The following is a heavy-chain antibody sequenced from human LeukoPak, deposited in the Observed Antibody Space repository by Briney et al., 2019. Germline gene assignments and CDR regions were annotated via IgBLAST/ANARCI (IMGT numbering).Heavy chain of an antibody. V-gene: IGHV3-21*01. CDR3: ARDLVLMAGFDY. J-gene: IGHJ4*02. CDR1: GFTFSSYS. Sequence: GGSLRLSCAASGFTFSSYSMNWVRQAPGKGLEWVSSISSSSSYIYYADSVKGRFTISRDNAKNSLYLQMNSLRAEDTAVYYCARDLVLMAGFDYWRQGTLVTVSS. CDR2: ISSSSSYI. D-gene: IGHD2-8*02.